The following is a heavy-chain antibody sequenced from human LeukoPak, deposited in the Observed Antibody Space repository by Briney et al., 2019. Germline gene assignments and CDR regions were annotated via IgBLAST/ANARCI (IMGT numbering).Heavy chain of an antibody. D-gene: IGHD4/OR15-4a*01. CDR2: INAVDADT. CDR1: GVIFSNHA. Sequence: GGSLRLSCAASGVIFSNHAMTWVRQAPGKGLEYVSTINAVDADTYYADAVKGRFTVSRDNSKNTLYLQMNSLRADDTAVYYCAKQFLGANWGQGTLVTVST. J-gene: IGHJ4*02. V-gene: IGHV3-23*01. CDR3: AKQFLGAN.